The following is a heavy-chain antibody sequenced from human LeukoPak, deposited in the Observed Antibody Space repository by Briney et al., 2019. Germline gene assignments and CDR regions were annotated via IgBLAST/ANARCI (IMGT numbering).Heavy chain of an antibody. CDR3: ARDLGYDAFDI. CDR1: GGSISSGSYY. Sequence: KSSETLSLTCTVSGGSISSGSYYWSWIRQPAGKGLEWIGRIYTSGSTNYNPSLKSRVTISVDTSKNQFSLKLSSVTAADTAVYYCARDLGYDAFDIWGRGTMVTVSS. D-gene: IGHD7-27*01. V-gene: IGHV4-61*02. J-gene: IGHJ3*02. CDR2: IYTSGST.